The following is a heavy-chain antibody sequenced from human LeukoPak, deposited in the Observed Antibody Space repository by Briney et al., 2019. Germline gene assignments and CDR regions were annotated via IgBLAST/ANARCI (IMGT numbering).Heavy chain of an antibody. CDR3: AREPYSSSAVDY. CDR1: GFTFDDYA. Sequence: GGSLRLSCAASGFTFDDYAMHWVRQAPGKGLEWVSGFSWNSGSIGYADSVKGRFTISRDNAENSLYLQMNSLRAEDTAVYYCAREPYSSSAVDYWGQGTLVTVSS. D-gene: IGHD6-13*01. V-gene: IGHV3-9*01. J-gene: IGHJ4*02. CDR2: FSWNSGSI.